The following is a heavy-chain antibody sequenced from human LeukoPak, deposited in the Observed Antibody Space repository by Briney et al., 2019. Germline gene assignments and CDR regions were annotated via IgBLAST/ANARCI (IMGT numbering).Heavy chain of an antibody. CDR1: GFTLSGNW. CDR2: INSDGSST. CDR3: ARRDNYDY. V-gene: IGHV3-74*01. Sequence: PGGPLRLSCAASGFTLSGNWMHWVRQAPGKGLVWVSRINSDGSSTSYADSVKGRFTISRDNAKNTLYLQMNSLRAEDTAVYYWARRDNYDYWGQGTLITVSS. J-gene: IGHJ4*02. D-gene: IGHD2-15*01.